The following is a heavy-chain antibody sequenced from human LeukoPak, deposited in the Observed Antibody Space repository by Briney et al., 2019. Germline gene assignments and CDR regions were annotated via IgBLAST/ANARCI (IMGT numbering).Heavy chain of an antibody. Sequence: GGSLRLSCAASGFTFSNYWMTWVRQAPGKGLEWVSSISSSSYIYYADSVKGRFTISRDNAENSLYLQMNSLRAEDTAVYYCARARSSGWYRDYWGQGTLVTVSS. D-gene: IGHD6-19*01. CDR3: ARARSSGWYRDY. V-gene: IGHV3-21*01. CDR1: GFTFSNYW. J-gene: IGHJ4*02. CDR2: ISSSSYI.